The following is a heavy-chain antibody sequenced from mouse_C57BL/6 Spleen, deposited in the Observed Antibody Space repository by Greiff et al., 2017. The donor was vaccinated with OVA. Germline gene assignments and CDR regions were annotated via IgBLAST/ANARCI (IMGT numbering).Heavy chain of an antibody. V-gene: IGHV1-59*01. Sequence: QVQLQQPGAELVRPGTSVELSCKASGYTFTSYWMHWVKQRPGQGLEWIGVIDPSDSYTNYNQKFKGKATLTVDTSSITAYMQLSSLTSEDSAVYYCARYYYGSIPLFDYLGQGTTLTVSS. J-gene: IGHJ2*01. CDR1: GYTFTSYW. CDR3: ARYYYGSIPLFDY. CDR2: IDPSDSYT. D-gene: IGHD1-1*01.